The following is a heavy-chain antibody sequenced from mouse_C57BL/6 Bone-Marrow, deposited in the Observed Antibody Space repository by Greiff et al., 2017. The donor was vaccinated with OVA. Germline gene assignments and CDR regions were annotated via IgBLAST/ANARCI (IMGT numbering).Heavy chain of an antibody. CDR1: GFTFSDYY. D-gene: IGHD1-1*01. CDR3: GRDTGTGEEWCFAV. V-gene: IGHV5-16*01. J-gene: IGHJ1*03. Sequence: EVMLVESEGGLVQPGSSMKLSCTASGFTFSDYYMAWVRQVPEKGLEWVANINYDGSSTYYLDSLKSRFIISRDNAKNILYLQLSSLKSEDTATYYCGRDTGTGEEWCFAVWGTGTTVTVSS. CDR2: INYDGSST.